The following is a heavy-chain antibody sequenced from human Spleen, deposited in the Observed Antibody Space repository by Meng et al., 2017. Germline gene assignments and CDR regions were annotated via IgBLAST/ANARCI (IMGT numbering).Heavy chain of an antibody. Sequence: QAQLQLGGSGLLTPPQTLSLPCVGSCGSVGDYCGSWIRRPQGKGLEWIGQFNHSGGTNYTPSLESRATISVDTSQNNLSLKLSSVTAADSAVYYCARGPTTMANDFDYWGQGTLVTVSS. V-gene: IGHV4-34*01. CDR1: CGSVGDYC. D-gene: IGHD4-11*01. CDR3: ARGPTTMANDFDY. CDR2: FNHSGGT. J-gene: IGHJ4*02.